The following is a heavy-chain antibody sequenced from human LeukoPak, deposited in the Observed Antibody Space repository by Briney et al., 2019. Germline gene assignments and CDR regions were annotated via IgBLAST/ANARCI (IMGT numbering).Heavy chain of an antibody. V-gene: IGHV3-30*18. J-gene: IGHJ4*02. CDR1: GFTFSSCG. Sequence: GRSLRLSCAASGFTFSSCGMHWVRQAPGKGLEWVAVISYDGSNKYFADSVKGRFTISRDNSENTLYLQMNSLRAEDTAVYYCAKDISGYYYDSSLDYWGQGTLVTVSS. CDR3: AKDISGYYYDSSLDY. CDR2: ISYDGSNK. D-gene: IGHD3-22*01.